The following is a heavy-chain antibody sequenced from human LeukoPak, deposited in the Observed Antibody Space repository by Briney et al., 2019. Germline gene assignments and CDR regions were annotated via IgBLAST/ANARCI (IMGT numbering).Heavy chain of an antibody. CDR3: ARENYAFDI. J-gene: IGHJ3*02. CDR1: GSSISSNVY. CDR2: IYHSGTT. Sequence: PSETLSLTCTVSGSSISSNVYWGWIRQPPGKGLEWIGSIYHSGTTYDNPSLKSRVTISVDTSKNHFSLKLSSVTAADTAVYYCARENYAFDIWGQGTMVTVSS. V-gene: IGHV4-38-2*02.